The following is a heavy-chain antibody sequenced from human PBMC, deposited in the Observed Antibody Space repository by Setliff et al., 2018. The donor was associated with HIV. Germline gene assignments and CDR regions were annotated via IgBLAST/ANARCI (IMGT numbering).Heavy chain of an antibody. CDR1: GMTFSDAW. CDR2: INHSANT. D-gene: IGHD2-15*01. V-gene: IGHV4-34*01. J-gene: IGHJ5*02. Sequence: SETLRLSCLASGMTFSDAWMTWVRQPPGKGLEWIGEINHSANTNYSPSLKSRVTISVDTSKNQFSLKLNSVTAADTAVYYCARSSLHCGGGSCYLTWFDPWGQGTLVTVSS. CDR3: ARSSLHCGGGSCYLTWFDP.